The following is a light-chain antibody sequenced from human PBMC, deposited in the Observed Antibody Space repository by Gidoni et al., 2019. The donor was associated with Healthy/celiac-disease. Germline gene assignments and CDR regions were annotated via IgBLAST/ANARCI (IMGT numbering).Light chain of an antibody. CDR1: RGISSA. J-gene: IGKJ3*01. V-gene: IGKV1-13*02. Sequence: AIQFTQSPSSLAASVGDRVPITCRARRGISSALAWYQQKPGNAPKRLIYDASSLESGVPPRFSGSGSGTDCTLTISSLPPEDFATYYCQQFNSYPITFGPGTKVDIK. CDR3: QQFNSYPIT. CDR2: DAS.